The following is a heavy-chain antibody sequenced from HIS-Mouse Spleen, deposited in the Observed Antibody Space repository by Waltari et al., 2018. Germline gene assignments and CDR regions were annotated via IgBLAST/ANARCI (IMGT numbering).Heavy chain of an antibody. J-gene: IGHJ4*02. CDR1: GGSFSGYY. D-gene: IGHD1-26*01. Sequence: QVQLQQWGAGLLKPSETLSLTCAVYGGSFSGYYWSWIRQPPGKGLEWIGEINHSGSTNYNPSLKSRVTISVDTSKNQFSLKLSSVTAADTAVYYCARGPGGSYEYYFDYWGQGTLVTVSS. V-gene: IGHV4-34*01. CDR3: ARGPGGSYEYYFDY. CDR2: INHSGST.